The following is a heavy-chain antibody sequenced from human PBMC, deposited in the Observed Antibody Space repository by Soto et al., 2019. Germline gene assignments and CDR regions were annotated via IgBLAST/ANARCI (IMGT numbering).Heavy chain of an antibody. CDR3: AGPQRGDDVKKAFDF. CDR2: ITVYSGTT. V-gene: IGHV1-18*04. J-gene: IGHJ3*01. CDR1: GYTFTNYG. D-gene: IGHD2-21*02. Sequence: QVQLVQFGAEVKKPGASVKISCKASGYTFTNYGLSWVRQAPGQGLEWMGWITVYSGTTDHVQKFRGRVSMTTDTSTNTAYMELASLRSDDTAVYYCAGPQRGDDVKKAFDFWGQGTMVTVSS.